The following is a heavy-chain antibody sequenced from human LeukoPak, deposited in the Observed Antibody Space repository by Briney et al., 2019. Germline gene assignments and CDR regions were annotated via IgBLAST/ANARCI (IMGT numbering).Heavy chain of an antibody. CDR1: GFTFTKYW. J-gene: IGHJ4*02. Sequence: PGGSLRLSCAASGFTFTKYWMSWVRQAPGKGLEWVANIKQDGSEKYYVDSVKGRFTISRDNAKNSLYLQMNSLRAEDTAVYYCARDLNYDFWSGDYWGQGTLVTVAS. CDR2: IKQDGSEK. CDR3: ARDLNYDFWSGDY. D-gene: IGHD3-3*01. V-gene: IGHV3-7*01.